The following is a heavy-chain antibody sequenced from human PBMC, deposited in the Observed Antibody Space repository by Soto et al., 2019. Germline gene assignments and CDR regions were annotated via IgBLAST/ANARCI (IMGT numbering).Heavy chain of an antibody. V-gene: IGHV4-59*01. CDR3: ARKGAAASYGHYYRDV. Sequence: QVQLQESGPGLVKPSETLSLTCTVTGGSINPYYWSWIRQPPGQGLEWIGYVYYSGNTNYNPSLECRVTITVDSSRNWFSLNMTSATDADTAVYYCARKGAAASYGHYYRDVWGRGTAVTVSS. CDR2: VYYSGNT. CDR1: GGSINPYY. J-gene: IGHJ6*03. D-gene: IGHD6-13*01.